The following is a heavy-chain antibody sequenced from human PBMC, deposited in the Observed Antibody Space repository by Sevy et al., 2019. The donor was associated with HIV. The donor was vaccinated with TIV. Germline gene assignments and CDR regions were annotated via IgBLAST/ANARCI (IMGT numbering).Heavy chain of an antibody. D-gene: IGHD1-1*01. CDR2: ISSSGST. CDR1: GGAMNLYF. Sequence: SETLSLTCTVSGGAMNLYFWSWIRQPPGKGLEWIGYISSSGSTNYNPSLKSRVTISLSTSGNQFSLKLRSMTAADTAVYYGARESIGSTGDFDFWGQGTLVTVSS. J-gene: IGHJ4*02. CDR3: ARESIGSTGDFDF. V-gene: IGHV4-4*08.